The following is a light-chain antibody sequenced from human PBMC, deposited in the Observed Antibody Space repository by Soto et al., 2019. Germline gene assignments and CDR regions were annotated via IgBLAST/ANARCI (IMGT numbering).Light chain of an antibody. J-gene: IGKJ4*01. CDR1: QSVTSN. Sequence: IVMTQSPATLSVSPGERATLSCRASQSVTSNLAWYQQKPGQAPRLVIYGASTRATGIPARFSGSGSGTEFTLTISSLQYEDFAVYYCQQYNDWPPLTFGGGTRVEIK. CDR2: GAS. CDR3: QQYNDWPPLT. V-gene: IGKV3-15*01.